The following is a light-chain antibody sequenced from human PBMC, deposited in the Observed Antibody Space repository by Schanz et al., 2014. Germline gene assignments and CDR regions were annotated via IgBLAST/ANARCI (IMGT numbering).Light chain of an antibody. V-gene: IGKV3-20*01. Sequence: EIVMTQSPATLSVSPGERATLSCRASQSVSSNLAWYRQKPGQAPRLLIYDASNRATGIPDRFSGSGSGTDFTLTISRLEPEDFAVYYCQQYGTLPRTFGQGTRLEIK. CDR1: QSVSSN. CDR2: DAS. J-gene: IGKJ2*01. CDR3: QQYGTLPRT.